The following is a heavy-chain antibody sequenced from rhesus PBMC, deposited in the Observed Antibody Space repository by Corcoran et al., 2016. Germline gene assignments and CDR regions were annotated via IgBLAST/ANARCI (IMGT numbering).Heavy chain of an antibody. V-gene: IGHV4-80*01. D-gene: IGHD2-15*01. CDR2: INGNSGRN. CDR3: ARKKYGDS. Sequence: QVQLQESGPGLVKPSETLSLTCAVSGGSFSSYWWSWIRQPPGKGLEWIGEINGNSGRNTNNPAPKVRETSSKDAAKKQFARKRSAVTAADTAVYYCARKKYGDSWGQGVVVTVSS. CDR1: GGSFSSYW. J-gene: IGHJ6*01.